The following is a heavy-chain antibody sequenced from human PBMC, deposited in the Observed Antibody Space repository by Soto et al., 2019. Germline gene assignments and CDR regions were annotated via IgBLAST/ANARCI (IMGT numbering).Heavy chain of an antibody. CDR3: ARTTTVTTQGYYGMDV. CDR1: GYSFTSYW. D-gene: IGHD4-17*01. CDR2: IDPSDSYT. V-gene: IGHV5-10-1*01. Sequence: PGESLKISCKGSGYSFTSYWISWVRQMPGKGLEWMGRIDPSDSYTNYSPSFQGHVTISADKSISTAYLQWSSLKASDTAMYYCARTTTVTTQGYYGMDVWGQGTTVTVSS. J-gene: IGHJ6*02.